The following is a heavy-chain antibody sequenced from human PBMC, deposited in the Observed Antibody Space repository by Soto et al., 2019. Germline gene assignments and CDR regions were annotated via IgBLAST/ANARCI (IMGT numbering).Heavy chain of an antibody. CDR3: ARGLLADGPFES. D-gene: IGHD2-8*02. J-gene: IGHJ4*02. CDR2: ISYDAKSK. CDR1: GFTFNTYG. V-gene: IGHV3-30*03. Sequence: GGSLRLSCAASGFTFNTYGMHCVRQAPGKGLEWVAVISYDAKSKLYVDSVRGRFTISRDNSKNTLFLQMDSLRPEDTALYYCARGLLADGPFESWGEGTLVTVS.